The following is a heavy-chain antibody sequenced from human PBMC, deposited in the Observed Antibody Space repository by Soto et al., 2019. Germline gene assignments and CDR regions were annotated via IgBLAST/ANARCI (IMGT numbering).Heavy chain of an antibody. D-gene: IGHD6-19*01. V-gene: IGHV4-39*01. CDR1: GVSIGSSSFY. J-gene: IGHJ4*02. Sequence: QLQLQESGPGLVKPSETLSLTCTVSGVSIGSSSFYWGWIRQPPGKGLEWIGSIYNSGSTYYSPSRQSRVTISADTSKTQFSLKRGSVTAADTAVYYCERQVVDGAVAGTGSFDYWGQGTLVTGSS. CDR3: ERQVVDGAVAGTGSFDY. CDR2: IYNSGST.